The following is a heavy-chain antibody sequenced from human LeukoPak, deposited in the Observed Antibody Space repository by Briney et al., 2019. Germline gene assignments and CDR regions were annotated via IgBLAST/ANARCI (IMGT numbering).Heavy chain of an antibody. CDR3: ATGNFVGSYSLDY. CDR2: IYYSGST. J-gene: IGHJ4*02. Sequence: PSETLSLTCTVSGGSISSSSYYWSWIRQPPGKGLEWLGYIYYSGSTNYNPSLKSRVTISVDTSKNQFSLKLSSVTAADTAVYYCATGNFVGSYSLDYWGQGTLVTVSS. D-gene: IGHD1-26*01. CDR1: GGSISSSSYY. V-gene: IGHV4-61*01.